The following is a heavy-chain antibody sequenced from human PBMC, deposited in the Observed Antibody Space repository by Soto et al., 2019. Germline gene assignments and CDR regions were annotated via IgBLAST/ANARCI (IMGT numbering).Heavy chain of an antibody. CDR2: IYYSGST. D-gene: IGHD5-18*01. CDR3: ARHPGYGLYYFDY. Sequence: PSETLSLTCTVSGGSTDSLYWSWVRQPPGKGLEWIGSIYYSGSTYYNPSLKSRVTISVDTSKNQFSLKLSSVTAADTAVYYCARHPGYGLYYFDYWGQGTLVTVSS. J-gene: IGHJ4*02. V-gene: IGHV4-59*05. CDR1: GGSTDSLY.